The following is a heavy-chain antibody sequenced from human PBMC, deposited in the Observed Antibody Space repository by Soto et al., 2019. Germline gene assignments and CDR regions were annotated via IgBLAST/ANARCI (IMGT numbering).Heavy chain of an antibody. Sequence: GASVKVSCKASGYTFTSYAISWGRQAPGQGLEWMGWISAYNGNTNYAQKLQGRVTMTTDTSTSTAYMELRSLRSDDTAVYYCARDLLYSRSWPYYFDYWGQGTLVTVSS. J-gene: IGHJ4*02. CDR3: ARDLLYSRSWPYYFDY. D-gene: IGHD6-13*01. V-gene: IGHV1-18*01. CDR1: GYTFTSYA. CDR2: ISAYNGNT.